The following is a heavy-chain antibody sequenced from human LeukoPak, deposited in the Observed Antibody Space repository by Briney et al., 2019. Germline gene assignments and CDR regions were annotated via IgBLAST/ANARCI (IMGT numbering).Heavy chain of an antibody. J-gene: IGHJ4*02. CDR3: AKAGGKGDGRERVAARPLSSNDY. Sequence: GGSLRLSCAASGFTFSSYGMHWVRQAPGKGLEWVAVISHDGSNKYYADSVKGRFTISRDNSKNTLYLQMNSLRPEDTAVYSCAKAGGKGDGRERVAARPLSSNDYWGQGTLVTVSS. CDR2: ISHDGSNK. CDR1: GFTFSSYG. D-gene: IGHD6-6*01. V-gene: IGHV3-30*18.